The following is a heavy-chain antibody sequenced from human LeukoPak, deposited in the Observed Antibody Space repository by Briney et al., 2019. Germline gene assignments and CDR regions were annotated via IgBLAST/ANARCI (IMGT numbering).Heavy chain of an antibody. V-gene: IGHV4-39*07. J-gene: IGHJ3*02. CDR3: ARDMVYYDSSGYYEKGPDAFDI. CDR1: GGSISSSSYY. D-gene: IGHD3-22*01. CDR2: IYYSGST. Sequence: SETLSLTCTVSGGSISSSSYYWGWIRQPPGKGLEWIGSIYYSGSTYYNPFLKSRVTISVDTSKNQFSLKLSSVTAADTAVYYCARDMVYYDSSGYYEKGPDAFDIWGQGTMVTVSS.